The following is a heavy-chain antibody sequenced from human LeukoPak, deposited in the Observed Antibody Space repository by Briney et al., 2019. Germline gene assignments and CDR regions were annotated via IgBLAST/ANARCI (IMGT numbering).Heavy chain of an antibody. CDR3: AGATAAIGNHFDY. J-gene: IGHJ4*02. D-gene: IGHD2-2*01. Sequence: GGSLRLSCAASGFTFSSYSMNWVRQAPGKGLEWVSSISSRSSYIYYADSVKGRFTISRDNAKNSLYLQMNSLRAEDTAVYYCAGATAAIGNHFDYWGQGTLVTVPS. V-gene: IGHV3-21*01. CDR2: ISSRSSYI. CDR1: GFTFSSYS.